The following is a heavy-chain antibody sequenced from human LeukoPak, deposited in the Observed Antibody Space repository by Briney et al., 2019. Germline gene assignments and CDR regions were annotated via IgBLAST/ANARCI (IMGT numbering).Heavy chain of an antibody. CDR2: FDPEDGET. CDR3: ATGIAVAGAFDY. J-gene: IGHJ4*02. V-gene: IGHV1-24*01. D-gene: IGHD6-19*01. CDR1: GYTLTELS. Sequence: ASVTVSCKVSGYTLTELSMHWVRQAPGKGLEWMGGFDPEDGETIYAQKFQGRVTMTEDTSTDTAYMELSSLRSEDTAVYYCATGIAVAGAFDYWGQGTLVTVSS.